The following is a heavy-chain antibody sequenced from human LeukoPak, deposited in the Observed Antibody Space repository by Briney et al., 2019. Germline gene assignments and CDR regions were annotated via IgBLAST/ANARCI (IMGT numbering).Heavy chain of an antibody. D-gene: IGHD6-13*01. Sequence: PGGSLRLSCAASGFTFSNARMTWVRQAPGKGLDLVAVISYDGGNEYYAASVKGRFTISRDNSKNTLYLQMNSLRAEDTAVYYCAKEGSSSSYYFDHWGQGTLVTVSS. CDR3: AKEGSSSSYYFDH. CDR1: GFTFSNAR. CDR2: ISYDGGNE. J-gene: IGHJ4*02. V-gene: IGHV3-30*18.